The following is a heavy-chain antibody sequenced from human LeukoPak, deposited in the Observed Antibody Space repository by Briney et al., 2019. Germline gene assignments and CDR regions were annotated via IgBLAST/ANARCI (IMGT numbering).Heavy chain of an antibody. V-gene: IGHV3-21*01. Sequence: GGSLRLSCAASGFTFSSYSMNWVRQAPGKGLEWVSSLTSSSTYIYYADSVKGRFTISRDNAKNSLYLQMNGLRAEDTAVYYCACSSGWYYFDYWGQGTLVTVSS. CDR2: LTSSSTYI. J-gene: IGHJ4*02. D-gene: IGHD6-19*01. CDR3: ACSSGWYYFDY. CDR1: GFTFSSYS.